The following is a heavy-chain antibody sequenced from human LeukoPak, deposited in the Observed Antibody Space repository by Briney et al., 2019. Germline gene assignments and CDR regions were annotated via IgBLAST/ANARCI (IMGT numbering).Heavy chain of an antibody. CDR1: GYSFTGYF. CDR3: AGEGAATGLCYFDY. J-gene: IGHJ4*02. CDR2: INTHSGDT. Sequence: GASVNLFCTASGYSFTGYFMHWVRQAPGQGLEWMGWINTHSGDTDYAQKFQGRVTMSRDTSISTAYMELSSLRSDDTAVYYCAGEGAATGLCYFDYWGQGTLVIVSS. V-gene: IGHV1-2*02. D-gene: IGHD6-13*01.